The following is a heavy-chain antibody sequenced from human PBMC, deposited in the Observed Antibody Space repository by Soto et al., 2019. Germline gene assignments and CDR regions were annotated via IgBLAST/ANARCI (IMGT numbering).Heavy chain of an antibody. Sequence: QVQLVESGGGVVQPGRSLRLSCAASGFTFSSYAMHWVRQAPGKGLEWVAVIWYDGSNKYYADSVKGRFTISRDNSKSTLYLQKNIVRVEDTAVCYCARDEDSSGYGCDYWGQGTLVNVAS. J-gene: IGHJ4*02. D-gene: IGHD3-22*01. CDR1: GFTFSSYA. V-gene: IGHV3-33*01. CDR3: ARDEDSSGYGCDY. CDR2: IWYDGSNK.